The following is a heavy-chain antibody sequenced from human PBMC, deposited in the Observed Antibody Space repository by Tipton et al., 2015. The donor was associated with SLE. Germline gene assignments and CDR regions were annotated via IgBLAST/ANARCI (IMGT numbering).Heavy chain of an antibody. J-gene: IGHJ3*02. CDR2: MHNSGDS. CDR1: GISISTHY. D-gene: IGHD3-22*01. V-gene: IGHV4-4*09. CDR3: ARIYYYDSSGYAFDI. Sequence: TLSLTCKVSGISISTHYWSWIRQPPGKGLEWIGQMHNSGDSTYNPSLKSRVTISVDTSKNQFSLKLSSVTAADTAVYYCARIYYYDSSGYAFDIWGQGTMVTVSS.